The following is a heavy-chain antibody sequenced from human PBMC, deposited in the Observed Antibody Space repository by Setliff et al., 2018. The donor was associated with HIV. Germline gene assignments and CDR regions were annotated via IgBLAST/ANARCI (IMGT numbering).Heavy chain of an antibody. Sequence: SETLSLTCTVSGDSVRSRPYYWNWIRQPAGKGLEWIGRFDSTGGTDYNPSLKSRLTISLDTSRNQFSLKLASVTAADTAVYYCARETYYYDNPQYYYYYMDVWGKGTTVTVSS. J-gene: IGHJ6*03. CDR1: GDSVRSRPYY. V-gene: IGHV4-61*02. D-gene: IGHD3-22*01. CDR2: FDSTGGT. CDR3: ARETYYYDNPQYYYYYMDV.